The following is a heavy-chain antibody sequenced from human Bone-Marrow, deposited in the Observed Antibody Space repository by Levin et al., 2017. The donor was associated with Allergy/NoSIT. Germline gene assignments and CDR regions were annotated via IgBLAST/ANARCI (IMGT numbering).Heavy chain of an antibody. Sequence: ETLSLTCAASGFTFSSYWMHWVRQPPGKGLLWVARINRDGSSTKYVDSVKGRFTISRDNAKNTLYLQMDSLRVEDTSVYYCASYNWNYEVEYWGQGTLVIVSS. CDR3: ASYNWNYEVEY. J-gene: IGHJ4*02. CDR2: INRDGSST. D-gene: IGHD1-7*01. CDR1: GFTFSSYW. V-gene: IGHV3-74*03.